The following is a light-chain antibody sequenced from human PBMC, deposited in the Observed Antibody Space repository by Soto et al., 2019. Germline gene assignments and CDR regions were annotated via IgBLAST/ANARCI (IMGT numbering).Light chain of an antibody. Sequence: EIVLTQSPGTLSLSPGERATLSCRASQSINNRYLAWYQQKPGQAPRLLIYAASSRATGIPDRFSGSESGTDFTLTISGLEPENFAVYYCQQFGSSPGFTFGPGTKVDIK. J-gene: IGKJ3*01. V-gene: IGKV3-20*01. CDR1: QSINNRY. CDR3: QQFGSSPGFT. CDR2: AAS.